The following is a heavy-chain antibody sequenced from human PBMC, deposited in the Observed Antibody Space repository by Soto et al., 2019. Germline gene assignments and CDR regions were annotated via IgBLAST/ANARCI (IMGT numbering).Heavy chain of an antibody. D-gene: IGHD3-16*01. CDR3: AKDRQRYDAFDI. V-gene: IGHV3-23*01. CDR1: GFTFSSYA. CDR2: ISGSGGST. J-gene: IGHJ3*02. Sequence: GGSLRLSCAASGFTFSSYAMSWVRQAPGKGLEWVSAISGSGGSTYYADPVKGRFTISRDNSKNTLYLQMNSLRAEDTAVYYCAKDRQRYDAFDIWGQGTMVTVSS.